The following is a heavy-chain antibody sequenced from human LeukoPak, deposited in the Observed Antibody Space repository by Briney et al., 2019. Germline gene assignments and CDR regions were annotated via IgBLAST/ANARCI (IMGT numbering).Heavy chain of an antibody. CDR1: GGSIRRGDYY. CDR2: IYYSGST. Sequence: PSETLSLTCIVSGGSIRRGDYYWSWIRQYPGKGLEWIGYIYYSGSTYYNPSLKSRLTISLDTSKNQLSLKLNSVTAADTAVYYCAGEARSSSWAFDPWGQGTLVTVSS. D-gene: IGHD2-2*01. CDR3: AGEARSSSWAFDP. J-gene: IGHJ5*02. V-gene: IGHV4-31*02.